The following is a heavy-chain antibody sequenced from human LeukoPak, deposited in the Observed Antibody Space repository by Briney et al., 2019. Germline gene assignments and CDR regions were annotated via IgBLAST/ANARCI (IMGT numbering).Heavy chain of an antibody. V-gene: IGHV4-38-2*02. J-gene: IGHJ4*02. CDR1: GYSITSGYY. Sequence: SETLSLTCTVSGYSITSGYYWGRIRQPPGKGLEGIGSIYHRGSTYYNPSLKSRVTISVDTSKNQFSLKLSSVTAADTAVYYCARQDCSSTSCSYTFHFDYWGQGTLVTVSS. CDR3: ARQDCSSTSCSYTFHFDY. CDR2: IYHRGST. D-gene: IGHD2-2*01.